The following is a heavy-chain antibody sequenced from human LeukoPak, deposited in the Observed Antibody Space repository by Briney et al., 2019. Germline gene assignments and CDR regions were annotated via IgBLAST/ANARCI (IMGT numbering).Heavy chain of an antibody. J-gene: IGHJ4*02. CDR2: INPNIGAT. Sequence: ASVKLSCKASGYTFTGYFMHWVRQAPGQGLEWIGWINPNIGATKYARKFQGRVTMTRDTSISTAYMEVSRLRCDDTAVYYCARGHLTDDLDYWGQGTLVTVSS. V-gene: IGHV1-2*02. D-gene: IGHD1-14*01. CDR1: GYTFTGYF. CDR3: ARGHLTDDLDY.